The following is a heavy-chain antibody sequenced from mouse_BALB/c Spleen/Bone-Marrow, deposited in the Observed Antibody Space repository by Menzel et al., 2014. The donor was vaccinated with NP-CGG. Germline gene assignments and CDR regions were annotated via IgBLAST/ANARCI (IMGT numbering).Heavy chain of an antibody. CDR1: GYTFTSYY. Sequence: VQRVESGAELVKPGASVKLSCKASGYTFTSYYIYWVKQRPGQGLEWIGEINPSNGGTNFNEKFKRKATLTVDKSSSTAYMQLSSLTSEDSAVYYCTRSNGNWCAYRGQGTLVTVSA. J-gene: IGHJ3*01. D-gene: IGHD2-1*01. V-gene: IGHV1S81*02. CDR3: TRSNGNWCAY. CDR2: INPSNGGT.